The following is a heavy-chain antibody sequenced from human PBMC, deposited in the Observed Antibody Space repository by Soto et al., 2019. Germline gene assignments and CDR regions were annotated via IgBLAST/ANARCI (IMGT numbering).Heavy chain of an antibody. CDR3: AKALAGATFVFDY. CDR1: GFTFSRNA. V-gene: IGHV3-23*01. CDR2: ISGSGGST. J-gene: IGHJ4*02. D-gene: IGHD1-1*01. Sequence: GGSLRLSCAASGFTFSRNAMSWVRQAPGKGLEWVSTISGSGGSTYYADSVKGRFTISRDNSKNTLYLQMNSLRAEDTAVYYCAKALAGATFVFDYWGQGTLVTVSS.